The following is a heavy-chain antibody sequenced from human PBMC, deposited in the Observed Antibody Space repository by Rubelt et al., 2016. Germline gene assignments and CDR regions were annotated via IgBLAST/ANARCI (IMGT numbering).Heavy chain of an antibody. D-gene: IGHD4-17*01. Sequence: EVQLVQSGAEVKKPGESLKISCKGSGYSFTSYWIGWVRQMPGKGLEWMGIIYPGDSDTSYSPSFQGQVTISADKASSTAYRQWSSLKASDTAMYYCSRVTTVTNDNWFDPWGQGTLVTVSS. V-gene: IGHV5-51*01. J-gene: IGHJ5*02. CDR3: SRVTTVTNDNWFDP. CDR1: GYSFTSYW. CDR2: IYPGDSDT.